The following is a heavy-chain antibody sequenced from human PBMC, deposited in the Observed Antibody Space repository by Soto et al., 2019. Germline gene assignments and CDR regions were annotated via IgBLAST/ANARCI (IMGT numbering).Heavy chain of an antibody. Sequence: QVQLGESGGGVVQPGRSLRLSCAASGFTFSSYAMYWVRQAPGKGLEWVAVIPYDGSNKYYADPVKGRFTISRDNSKNTLYLQMNSLRAEDTAVYYCARDGDSGSYVNWFDPWGQGTLVTVSS. CDR2: IPYDGSNK. V-gene: IGHV3-30-3*01. CDR3: ARDGDSGSYVNWFDP. CDR1: GFTFSSYA. J-gene: IGHJ5*02. D-gene: IGHD1-26*01.